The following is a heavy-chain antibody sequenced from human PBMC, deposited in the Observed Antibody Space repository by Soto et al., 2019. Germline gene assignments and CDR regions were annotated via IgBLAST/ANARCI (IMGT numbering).Heavy chain of an antibody. Sequence: PGGSLRLSCAASGFTVSGNYMSWVRQAPGKGLEWASVIYNGGGTYYADSVKGRFTISRDNSKNTLYLQMNSLRAEGTAVYYCASTRGTSYDYWAQGTLVTVSS. CDR3: ASTRGTSYDY. D-gene: IGHD5-12*01. CDR2: IYNGGGT. V-gene: IGHV3-53*01. J-gene: IGHJ4*02. CDR1: GFTVSGNY.